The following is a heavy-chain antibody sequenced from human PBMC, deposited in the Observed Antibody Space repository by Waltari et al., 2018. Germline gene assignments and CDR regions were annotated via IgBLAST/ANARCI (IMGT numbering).Heavy chain of an antibody. CDR1: GFTFGDYA. CDR2: TRSKAHGGTT. V-gene: IGHV3-49*04. CDR3: TKVFGIGAVDY. D-gene: IGHD3-10*02. J-gene: IGHJ4*02. Sequence: EVQLVESGGGLVQPGRSLRLSCTASGFTFGDYAMSWVRQAPGKGLEWVGFTRSKAHGGTTEYAASVKGRFTISRDDSKSIAYLQMNSLKNEDTAVYYCTKVFGIGAVDYWGQGTLVTVSS.